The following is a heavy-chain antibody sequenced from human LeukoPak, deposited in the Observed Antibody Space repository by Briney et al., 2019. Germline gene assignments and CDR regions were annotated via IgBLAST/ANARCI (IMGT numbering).Heavy chain of an antibody. D-gene: IGHD3-22*01. CDR1: GFTFSNYA. Sequence: LTGGSLRLSCAASGFTFSNYAMSRVRQAPGKGLEWVSAISGSGGSTYYADSVKGRFTISRDNSKNTLYLQMNSLRAEDTAVYYCARYLRSYYDSSGYYLRGFDYWGQGTLVTVSS. CDR3: ARYLRSYYDSSGYYLRGFDY. CDR2: ISGSGGST. J-gene: IGHJ4*02. V-gene: IGHV3-23*01.